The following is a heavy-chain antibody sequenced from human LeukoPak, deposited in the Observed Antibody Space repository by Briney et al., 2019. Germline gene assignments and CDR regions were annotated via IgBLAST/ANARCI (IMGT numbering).Heavy chain of an antibody. J-gene: IGHJ4*02. CDR2: IYYSGST. CDR1: GGSISSSSYY. V-gene: IGHV4-39*01. Sequence: SETLSLTCTVSGGSISSSSYYWGWIRQPPGKGLEWIGSIYYSGSTYYNPSLKSRVTISVDTSKNQFSLKLSSVTAADMAVYYCARHFLAAAGPFGYWGQGTLVTVSS. D-gene: IGHD6-13*01. CDR3: ARHFLAAAGPFGY.